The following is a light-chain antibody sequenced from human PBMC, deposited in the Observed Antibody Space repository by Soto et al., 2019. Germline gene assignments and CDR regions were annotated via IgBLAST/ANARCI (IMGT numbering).Light chain of an antibody. CDR3: QQYDNWST. V-gene: IGKV3-15*01. Sequence: EVVMTQSPATLSVSPGERATLSCRASQSVSSHLAWYQQKPGQSPRLLIYGASTRATGVPARFSGSGSVTEITLTINSLQSEDFAVYHCQQYDNWSTFGGGTKVQIK. J-gene: IGKJ4*01. CDR2: GAS. CDR1: QSVSSH.